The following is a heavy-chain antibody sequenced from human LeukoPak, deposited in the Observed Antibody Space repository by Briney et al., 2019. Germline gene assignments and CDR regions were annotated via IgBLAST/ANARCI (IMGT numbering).Heavy chain of an antibody. Sequence: SGPTLVNPTQTLTLTCTFSGFSLSTSGVGVGWIRQPPGKALEWLALIYWDDDKRYSPSLKSRVTITKEPSKNQVVLTMTNMDPVDTATYYCASRGWTRGAFDIWGQWTMVTVSS. V-gene: IGHV2-5*02. J-gene: IGHJ3*02. CDR3: ASRGWTRGAFDI. D-gene: IGHD3-10*01. CDR1: GFSLSTSGVG. CDR2: IYWDDDK.